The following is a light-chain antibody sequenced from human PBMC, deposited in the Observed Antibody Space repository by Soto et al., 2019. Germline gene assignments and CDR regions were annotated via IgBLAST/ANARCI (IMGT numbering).Light chain of an antibody. J-gene: IGKJ4*01. CDR2: GAS. Sequence: EIVLTQSPGTLSLSPGERATLSCRASQTIISNYLAWYQQKPGQAPRLVIYGASSRATGIPDRFSGSGSGTDFSLTISSLEPEDFGVFYCQQYGSSPLTFSGGTKVEIK. V-gene: IGKV3-20*01. CDR1: QTIISNY. CDR3: QQYGSSPLT.